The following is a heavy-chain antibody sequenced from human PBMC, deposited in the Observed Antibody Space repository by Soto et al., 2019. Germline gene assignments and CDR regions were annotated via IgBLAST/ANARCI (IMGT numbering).Heavy chain of an antibody. CDR3: AAPKQLSMGYYYGMYV. V-gene: IGHV5-10-1*01. CDR2: IDPSHSYT. CDR1: GYSFTSYW. J-gene: IGHJ6*02. D-gene: IGHD6-13*01. Sequence: GESLKISCKGSGYSFTSYWISWVRQMHGKGLEWKGRIDPSHSYTNYSPSFQGHVIISADKSISTAYLQWSSLKASDTAMYYCAAPKQLSMGYYYGMYVWGQGTTVTV.